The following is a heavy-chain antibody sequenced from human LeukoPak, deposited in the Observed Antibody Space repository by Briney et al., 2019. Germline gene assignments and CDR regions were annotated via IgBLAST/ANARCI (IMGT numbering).Heavy chain of an antibody. CDR1: GYTFTGYY. J-gene: IGHJ6*02. V-gene: IGHV1-2*06. CDR3: ATFGVVTNSIYYYYGMDV. Sequence: ASVKVSCKASGYTFTGYYMHWVRQAPGQGLERMGRINPNSGGTNYAQKFQGRVTMTRDTSISTAYMELSRLRSDDTAVYYCATFGVVTNSIYYYYGMDVWGQGTTVTVSS. CDR2: INPNSGGT. D-gene: IGHD3-3*01.